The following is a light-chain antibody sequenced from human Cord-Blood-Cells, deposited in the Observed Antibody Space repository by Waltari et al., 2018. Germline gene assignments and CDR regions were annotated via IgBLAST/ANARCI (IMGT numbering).Light chain of an antibody. CDR1: SLRSYY. J-gene: IGLJ3*02. V-gene: IGLV3-19*01. Sequence: SSELTQDPAVSVALGQTVRITCQGDSLRSYYASWYQQKPGQAPVLVIYGKTNRPSGNPDRFSGSSSGNTASLTITGAQAEDEADYYCNSRDSSGNHWVFGGGTKLTVL. CDR3: NSRDSSGNHWV. CDR2: GKT.